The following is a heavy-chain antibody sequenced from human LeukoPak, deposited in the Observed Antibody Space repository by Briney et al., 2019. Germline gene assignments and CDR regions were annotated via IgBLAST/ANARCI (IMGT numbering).Heavy chain of an antibody. CDR1: GGSFSGNY. J-gene: IGHJ4*02. Sequence: SETLSLTCAVYGGSFSGNYWSWIRQPPGKGLEWIGDINHSGTTNYSPSLKSRVTISVDTSKNQFSLKLSSVTAADTAVFYCARRTGTYYYDSSGYSPWRYYFDYWGQGTLVPVSS. CDR2: INHSGTT. V-gene: IGHV4-34*01. CDR3: ARRTGTYYYDSSGYSPWRYYFDY. D-gene: IGHD3-22*01.